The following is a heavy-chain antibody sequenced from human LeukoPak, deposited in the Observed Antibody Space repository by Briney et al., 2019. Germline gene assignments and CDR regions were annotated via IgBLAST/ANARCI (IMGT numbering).Heavy chain of an antibody. CDR1: GYTFTSYG. CDR2: ISGYNGNT. D-gene: IGHD4-11*01. Sequence: ASVKVSCKASGYTFTSYGISWVRQAPGQGLEWMGWISGYNGNTNYVRKLQGRVTMTTDTSTSTAYMELRSLRSDDTAVYYCARDDDYLKIFDPWGQGTLVTVSS. CDR3: ARDDDYLKIFDP. J-gene: IGHJ5*02. V-gene: IGHV1-18*01.